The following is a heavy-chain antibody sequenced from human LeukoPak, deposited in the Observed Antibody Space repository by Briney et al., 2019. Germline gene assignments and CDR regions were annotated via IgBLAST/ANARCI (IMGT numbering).Heavy chain of an antibody. Sequence: PSEPLSLTCTVSGGSISTYYWNWIRQPPGKGLEWIGYIYYSGTTNYNPSLQSRVSMSVDTSKNQFSLKLSSVTAADTAIYYCARVYTNNYYYYSYMDVWGKGTTVIVSS. CDR3: ARVYTNNYYYYSYMDV. CDR2: IYYSGTT. V-gene: IGHV4-59*01. J-gene: IGHJ6*03. D-gene: IGHD1-1*01. CDR1: GGSISTYY.